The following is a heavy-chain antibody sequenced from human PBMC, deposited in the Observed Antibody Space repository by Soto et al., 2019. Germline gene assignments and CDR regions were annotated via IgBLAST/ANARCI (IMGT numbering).Heavy chain of an antibody. J-gene: IGHJ5*02. V-gene: IGHV3-7*01. CDR3: ARVEGDYDFWSGTRRHGWFDP. CDR2: IKQDGSEK. CDR1: GFTFSSYW. D-gene: IGHD3-3*01. Sequence: PGGSLRLSCAASGFTFSSYWMSWVRQAPGKGLEWVANIKQDGSEKYYVDSVKGRFTISRDNAKNSLYLQMYSLRAEDTAVYYCARVEGDYDFWSGTRRHGWFDPWGQGTLVTLAS.